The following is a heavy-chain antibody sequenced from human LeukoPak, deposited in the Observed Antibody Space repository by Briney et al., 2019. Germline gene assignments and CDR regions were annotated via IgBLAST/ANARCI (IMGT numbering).Heavy chain of an antibody. CDR3: AKDSNVLRYFDWLLYTFYFDY. D-gene: IGHD3-9*01. J-gene: IGHJ4*02. Sequence: GGSLRLSCAASGFTFSSYWVHWVRQAPGKGLVWVSRINSDGSSTSYADSVKGRFTISRDNSKNTLYLQMNSLRAEDTAVYYCAKDSNVLRYFDWLLYTFYFDYWGQGTLVTVSS. CDR2: INSDGSST. V-gene: IGHV3-74*01. CDR1: GFTFSSYW.